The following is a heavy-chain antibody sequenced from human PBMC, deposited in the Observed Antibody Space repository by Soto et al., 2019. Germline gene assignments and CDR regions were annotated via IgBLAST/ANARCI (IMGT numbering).Heavy chain of an antibody. CDR2: ISSSSSTI. CDR3: ARDYMDSSGYYAFDI. CDR1: GFTFSSYS. Sequence: GGSLRLSCAASGFTFSSYSMNWVRQAPGKGLEWVSYISSSSSTIYYADSVKGRFTISRDNAKNSLYLQMNSLRDEDTAVYYCARDYMDSSGYYAFDIWGQGTMVTVSS. V-gene: IGHV3-48*02. J-gene: IGHJ3*02. D-gene: IGHD3-22*01.